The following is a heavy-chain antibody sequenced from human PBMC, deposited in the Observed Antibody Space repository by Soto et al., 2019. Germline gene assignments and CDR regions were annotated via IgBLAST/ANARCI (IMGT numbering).Heavy chain of an antibody. CDR3: ARSMTTVVTLDY. CDR1: GGSISSSSYY. J-gene: IGHJ4*02. V-gene: IGHV4-39*01. CDR2: IYYSGST. Sequence: SETLSLTCTVSGGSISSSSYYWGWIRQPPGKGLEWIGSIYYSGSTYYNPSLKSRVTISVDTSKNQFSLKLSSATAADTAVYYCARSMTTVVTLDYWGQGTLVTVS. D-gene: IGHD4-17*01.